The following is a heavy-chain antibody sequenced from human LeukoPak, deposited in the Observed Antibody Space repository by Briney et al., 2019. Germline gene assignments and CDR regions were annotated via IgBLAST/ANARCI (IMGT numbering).Heavy chain of an antibody. J-gene: IGHJ4*02. CDR3: ATSYYDILSRYYFDY. CDR2: IYYSGST. Sequence: SETLSLTCTVSGGSISSYYWSWIRQPPGKGLEWIGYIYYSGSTNYNPSLKSRVTISVDTSKNQFSLKLSSVTAADTAVYYCATSYYDILSRYYFDYWGQGTLVTVSS. CDR1: GGSISSYY. V-gene: IGHV4-59*08. D-gene: IGHD3-9*01.